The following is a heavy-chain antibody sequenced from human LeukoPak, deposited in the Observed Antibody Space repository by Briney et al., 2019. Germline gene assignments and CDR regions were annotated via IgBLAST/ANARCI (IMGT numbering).Heavy chain of an antibody. D-gene: IGHD1-26*01. J-gene: IGHJ2*01. Sequence: PSETLSLTCTVSGGSISSHYWSWIPQPPGKGLEWIGYIYYSGSTNYNASLQSRVTISVDTSKNQFSLKLSSVTAADTAVYYCAKGGWSLDVWGRGTLVTVSS. CDR3: AKGGWSLDV. CDR1: GGSISSHY. CDR2: IYYSGST. V-gene: IGHV4-59*11.